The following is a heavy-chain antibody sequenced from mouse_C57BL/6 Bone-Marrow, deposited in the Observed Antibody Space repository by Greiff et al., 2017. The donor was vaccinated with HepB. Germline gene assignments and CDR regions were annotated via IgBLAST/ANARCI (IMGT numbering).Heavy chain of an antibody. J-gene: IGHJ3*01. Sequence: EVKLVESGGGLVQPGGSLSLSCAASGFTFTDYYMSWVRQPPGKALEWLGFIRNKANGYTTEYSASVKGRFTISRDNSQSILYLQMNALRAEDSATYYCARYNYGGTQAWFAYWSQGTLVTVSA. CDR3: ARYNYGGTQAWFAY. D-gene: IGHD1-1*01. V-gene: IGHV7-3*01. CDR2: IRNKANGYTT. CDR1: GFTFTDYY.